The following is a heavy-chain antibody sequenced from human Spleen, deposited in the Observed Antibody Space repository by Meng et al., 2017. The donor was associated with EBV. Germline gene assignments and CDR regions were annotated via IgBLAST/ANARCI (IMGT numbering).Heavy chain of an antibody. Sequence: RPLPEAAPGQVKPSATLALTCLSFGDTSSSFYYCGWIRQPPGRGLEWIGSVHYSGSTYYSPSLKSRIIVSVDTSKNQFSLRLTSVTAADTAVYYCARPFPSIVSPRLDPFGDWGQGTLVTVFS. D-gene: IGHD5/OR15-5a*01. CDR1: FGDTSSSFYY. CDR2: VHYSGST. CDR3: ARPFPSIVSPRLDPFGD. J-gene: IGHJ4*02. V-gene: IGHV4-39*01.